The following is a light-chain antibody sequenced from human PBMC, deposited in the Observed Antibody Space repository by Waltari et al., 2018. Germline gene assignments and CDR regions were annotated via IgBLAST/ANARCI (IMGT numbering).Light chain of an antibody. Sequence: DIQMTQSPSSLSASVGDRVTITCQASQDCSNYLNWYQQKPGKAPKLLIYDASNLETGVPSRFSGSGSGTDFTFTISSLQPEDIATYYCQQYDNLYTFGQGTKLEIK. CDR3: QQYDNLYT. CDR2: DAS. CDR1: QDCSNY. V-gene: IGKV1-33*01. J-gene: IGKJ2*01.